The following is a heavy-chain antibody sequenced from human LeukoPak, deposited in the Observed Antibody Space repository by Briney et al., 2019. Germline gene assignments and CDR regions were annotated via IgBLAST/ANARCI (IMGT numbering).Heavy chain of an antibody. V-gene: IGHV4-4*07. CDR2: IYTSGST. CDR3: ARDCLFRSSQDY. Sequence: SETLPLTCTVSGGSISSYYWSWIRQPAGKGLEWIGRIYTSGSTNYNPSLKSRVTMSVDTSKNQFSLKLSSVTAADTAVYYCARDCLFRSSQDYWGQGTLVTVSS. J-gene: IGHJ4*02. D-gene: IGHD1-26*01. CDR1: GGSISSYY.